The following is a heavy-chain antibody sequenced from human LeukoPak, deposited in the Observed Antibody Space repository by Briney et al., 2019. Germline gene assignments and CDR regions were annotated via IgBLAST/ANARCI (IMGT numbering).Heavy chain of an antibody. V-gene: IGHV4-34*01. CDR3: ARGPRITMARGVYWFDP. J-gene: IGHJ5*02. CDR2: INHSGST. CDR1: GGSFSGYY. Sequence: PSETLSLTCAVYGGSFSGYYWSWIRQPPGKGLEWIGEINHSGSTNCNPSLKSRVTISVDTSKNQFSLKLSSVTAADTAVYYCARGPRITMARGVYWFDPWGQGTLVTVSS. D-gene: IGHD3-10*01.